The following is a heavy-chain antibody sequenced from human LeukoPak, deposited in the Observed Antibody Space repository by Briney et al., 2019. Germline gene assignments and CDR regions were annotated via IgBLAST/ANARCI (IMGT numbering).Heavy chain of an antibody. J-gene: IGHJ5*02. CDR2: IYYSGRT. V-gene: IGHV4-59*01. CDR3: AIDVGSWRYYVWFHP. CDR1: GASFSSYY. Sequence: PSETLSLTCAVSGASFSSYYWSWIRQPPGKGLEWIGYIYYSGRTNYNPSLKSRVTMSLDTAKNQFSLKLSSVTAADTAVYYCAIDVGSWRYYVWFHPRGRGTLVSVSS. D-gene: IGHD3-10*01.